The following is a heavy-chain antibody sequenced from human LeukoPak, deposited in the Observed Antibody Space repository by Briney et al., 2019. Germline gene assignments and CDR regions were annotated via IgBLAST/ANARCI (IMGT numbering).Heavy chain of an antibody. D-gene: IGHD3-10*01. J-gene: IGHJ6*04. CDR1: GFTFSSYG. CDR2: MSYDGSNK. Sequence: GRSLRLSCAASGFTFSSYGMHWVRQAPGKGLEWVAVMSYDGSNKYYADSVKSRFTISRDNSKNTLYLQMNSLRAEDTAVYYCAKNWGVQYYYYYGMDVWGKGTTVAVSS. V-gene: IGHV3-30*18. CDR3: AKNWGVQYYYYYGMDV.